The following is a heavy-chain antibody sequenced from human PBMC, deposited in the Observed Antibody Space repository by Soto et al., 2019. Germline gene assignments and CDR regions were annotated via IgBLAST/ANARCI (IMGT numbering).Heavy chain of an antibody. D-gene: IGHD2-2*03. CDR1: GYSFISYW. CDR2: FYPGDSTS. V-gene: IGHV5-51*01. CDR3: ARIIGYCRNNDCSWTFDI. J-gene: IGHJ3*02. Sequence: PGESLKIFCKTSGYSFISYWVAWVRQKPGKGLEWMGTFYPGDSTSTYSPSFQGQVTISVDKSISTAYLHLSSLKASDTAMYYCARIIGYCRNNDCSWTFDIWGQGTMVTVSS.